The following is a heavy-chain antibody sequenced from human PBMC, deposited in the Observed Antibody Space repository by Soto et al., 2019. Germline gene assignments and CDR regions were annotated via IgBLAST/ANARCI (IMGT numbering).Heavy chain of an antibody. D-gene: IGHD3-10*01. CDR3: SRVPGAYYFDY. Sequence: QVQLVQSGAEVKKPGASVKVSCKASGYTFTSYAMHWVRQAPGQRLEWMGWINAGNGNTKYSQKFQGRVTITRDTSASTAYIELSSLRSEDTAVYYCSRVPGAYYFDYWGQGTLVTVSS. CDR2: INAGNGNT. V-gene: IGHV1-3*01. J-gene: IGHJ4*02. CDR1: GYTFTSYA.